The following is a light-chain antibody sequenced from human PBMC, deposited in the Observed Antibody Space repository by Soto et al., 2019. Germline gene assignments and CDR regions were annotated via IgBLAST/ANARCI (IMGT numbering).Light chain of an antibody. CDR2: DAS. V-gene: IGKV3D-20*01. CDR3: QQYGSSPPIT. CDR1: QSVSSSY. Sequence: EIVLTQSPATLSLSPGERATLSCGASQSVSSSYLAWYQQKPGLAPRLLIYDASSRATVIPDRFSGSWSGTDFTITISRLEPEDFAVYYCQQYGSSPPITFGQGTRLEIK. J-gene: IGKJ5*01.